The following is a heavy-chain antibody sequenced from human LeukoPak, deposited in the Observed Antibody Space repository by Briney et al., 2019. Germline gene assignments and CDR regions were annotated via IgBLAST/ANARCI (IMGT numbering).Heavy chain of an antibody. V-gene: IGHV1-8*03. D-gene: IGHD5-24*01. Sequence: GASVKVSCKASGYTFTSYDINWVRQATGQGLEWMGWMNPNSGNTGYAQKFQGRVTITRNTSISTAYMELSSLRSEDTAVYYCARAGRDGYNSGGYFDYWGQGTLVTVSS. J-gene: IGHJ4*02. CDR3: ARAGRDGYNSGGYFDY. CDR2: MNPNSGNT. CDR1: GYTFTSYD.